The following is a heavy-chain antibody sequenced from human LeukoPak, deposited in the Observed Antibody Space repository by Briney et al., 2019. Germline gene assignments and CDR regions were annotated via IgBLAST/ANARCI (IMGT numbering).Heavy chain of an antibody. J-gene: IGHJ4*02. D-gene: IGHD3-22*01. CDR3: ARSDYYDSQFDY. CDR1: GGSIISYY. V-gene: IGHV4-4*07. Sequence: SETLSLTCTVSGGSIISYYWSWIRQPAGKGLEWIGRIYTSGSTNFSPSLKSRVTMSVDTSKNQFSLKLSSVTAADTAVYYCARSDYYDSQFDYWSQGTLVTVSS. CDR2: IYTSGST.